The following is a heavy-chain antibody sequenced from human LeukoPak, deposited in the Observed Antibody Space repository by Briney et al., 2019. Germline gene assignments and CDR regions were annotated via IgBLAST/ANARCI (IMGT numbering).Heavy chain of an antibody. CDR3: ARRVKGGYEGWFDP. V-gene: IGHV4-38-2*01. D-gene: IGHD5-12*01. Sequence: PSETLSLTCAVSGYSISSGYYWGWIRQPPGKGLEWIVSIYHSGSTYYNPSLKSRVTISVDTSKNQFSLKLSSVTAADTAVYYCARRVKGGYEGWFDPWGQGTLVTVSS. CDR2: IYHSGST. CDR1: GYSISSGYY. J-gene: IGHJ5*02.